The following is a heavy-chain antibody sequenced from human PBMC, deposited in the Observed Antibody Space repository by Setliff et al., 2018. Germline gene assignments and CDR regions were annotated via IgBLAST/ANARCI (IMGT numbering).Heavy chain of an antibody. CDR3: AKDFRDLGYSDY. Sequence: LSCVASRFTFSSYYMNWVRQAPGKGLEWVSSISSTSTYTYYADSVKGRLTIFRDNSKNTLYLQMNSLRAEDTAVYYCAKDFRDLGYSDYWGQGTLVTVSS. CDR1: RFTFSSYY. V-gene: IGHV3-21*04. CDR2: ISSTSTYT. J-gene: IGHJ4*02.